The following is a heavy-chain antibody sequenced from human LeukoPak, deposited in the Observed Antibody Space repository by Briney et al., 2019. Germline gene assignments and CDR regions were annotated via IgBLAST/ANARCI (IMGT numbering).Heavy chain of an antibody. Sequence: ASVTVSCKASGYTFTRYGISWVRQAPGQGLEWVGWISVYNGNTNYAQKLQGRVIMTTDTSTNTAYMELRSLRSDDTAVYYCARDAQTYGDPLAYWGQGTPVTVSS. CDR3: ARDAQTYGDPLAY. J-gene: IGHJ4*02. CDR1: GYTFTRYG. CDR2: ISVYNGNT. V-gene: IGHV1-18*01. D-gene: IGHD4-17*01.